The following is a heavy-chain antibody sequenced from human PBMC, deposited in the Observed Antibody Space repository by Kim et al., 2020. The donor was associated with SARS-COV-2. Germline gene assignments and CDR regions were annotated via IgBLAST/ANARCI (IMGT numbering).Heavy chain of an antibody. V-gene: IGHV3-33*01. J-gene: IGHJ5*02. CDR2: IWYDGSNK. CDR1: GFTFSSYG. Sequence: GGSLRLSCAASGFTFSSYGMHWVRQAPGKGLEWVAVIWYDGSNKYYADSVKGRFTISRDNSKNTLYLQMNSLRAEDTAVYYCARGGYGDYGSNWFDPWGQGTLVTVSS. D-gene: IGHD4-17*01. CDR3: ARGGYGDYGSNWFDP.